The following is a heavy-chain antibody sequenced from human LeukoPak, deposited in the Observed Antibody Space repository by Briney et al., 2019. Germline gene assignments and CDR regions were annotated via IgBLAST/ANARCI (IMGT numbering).Heavy chain of an antibody. D-gene: IGHD4-17*01. CDR2: ISAKDGDT. V-gene: IGHV1-18*01. CDR1: GYTFTNYG. J-gene: IGHJ4*02. CDR3: AISDFADSDVYFDS. Sequence: GASVKVSCKASGYTFTNYGINWVRQAPGQGLEWIGWISAKDGDTKYTQKLQGRVTMTTDTSTSTAYMELKSLISDDTAVFYCAISDFADSDVYFDSWGQGTLVIVSS.